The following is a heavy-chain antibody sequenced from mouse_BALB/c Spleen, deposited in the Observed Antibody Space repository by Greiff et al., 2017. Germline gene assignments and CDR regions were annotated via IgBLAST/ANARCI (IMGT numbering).Heavy chain of an antibody. CDR3: ARKNYYGSSYGWYFDV. V-gene: IGHV5-12-1*01. CDR2: ISSGGGST. D-gene: IGHD1-1*01. J-gene: IGHJ1*01. Sequence: EVQLVESGGGLVKPGGSLKLSCAASGFSFSSYDMSWVRQTPEKRLEWVAYISSGGGSTYYPDTVKGRFTISRDNAKNTLYLQMSSLKSEDTAMYYCARKNYYGSSYGWYFDVWGEGTTVTVAS. CDR1: GFSFSSYD.